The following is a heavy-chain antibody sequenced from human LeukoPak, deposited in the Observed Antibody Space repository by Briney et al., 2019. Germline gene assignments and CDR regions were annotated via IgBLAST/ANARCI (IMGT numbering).Heavy chain of an antibody. CDR2: INPNCGGT. CDR1: GYTFTGYY. CDR3: ARASEAYCGGDCYSYPGDY. J-gene: IGHJ4*02. D-gene: IGHD2-21*01. V-gene: IGHV1-2*02. Sequence: ASVKVSCKGSGYTFTGYYIHWVRQPPGQGLEWMGWINPNCGGTNYAQKFQDRVTMTRDTSISTVYMELSRLRSDDTAVYYCARASEAYCGGDCYSYPGDYWGQGSLVADSS.